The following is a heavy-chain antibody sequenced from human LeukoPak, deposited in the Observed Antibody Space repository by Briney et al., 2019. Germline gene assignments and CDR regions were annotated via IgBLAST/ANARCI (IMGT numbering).Heavy chain of an antibody. Sequence: GASVKVSCKASGYTFTSYYMHWVRQAPGQGLEWMGIINPSGGSTSYAQKFQGRVTMTRDMSTSTVYMELSSLRSEDTAVYYCARDHVKQLVGRWFDPWGQGTLVTVSS. CDR3: ARDHVKQLVGRWFDP. J-gene: IGHJ5*02. V-gene: IGHV1-46*01. D-gene: IGHD6-6*01. CDR1: GYTFTSYY. CDR2: INPSGGST.